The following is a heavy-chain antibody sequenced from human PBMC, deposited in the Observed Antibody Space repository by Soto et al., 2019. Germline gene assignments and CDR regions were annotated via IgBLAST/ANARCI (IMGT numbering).Heavy chain of an antibody. D-gene: IGHD6-6*01. CDR1: GGSFSGYY. V-gene: IGHV4-34*01. CDR3: ASLCIAARPSWFDP. J-gene: IGHJ5*02. CDR2: INHSGST. Sequence: QVQLQQWGAGLLKPSETLSLTCAVYGGSFSGYYWSWIRQPPGKGLEWIGEINHSGSTNYNPSLKSRVTISVDTSKNQFSLKLSSVTAADTAVYYCASLCIAARPSWFDPWGQGTLVTVSS.